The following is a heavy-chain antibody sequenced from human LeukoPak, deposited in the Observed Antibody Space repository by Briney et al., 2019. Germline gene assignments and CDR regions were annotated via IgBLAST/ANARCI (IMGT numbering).Heavy chain of an antibody. CDR1: GFIFSKHW. V-gene: IGHV3-74*01. J-gene: IGHJ4*02. D-gene: IGHD5-12*01. Sequence: GGSLRLSCAASGFIFSKHWMHWVRQTPGKGLEWVSRINSDGRTTNYADSVKGRFTISRDNAKNTLYLQMDSLRADDTAVCYCSRGPIDGYSSWNDWGQGDLVTVSS. CDR3: SRGPIDGYSSWND. CDR2: INSDGRTT.